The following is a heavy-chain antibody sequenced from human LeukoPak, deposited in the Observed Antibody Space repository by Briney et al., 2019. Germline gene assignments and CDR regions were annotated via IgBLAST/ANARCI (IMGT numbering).Heavy chain of an antibody. Sequence: SETLSLTCTVSGGSISSYYWSWIRQPPGKGLEWIGYIYYSGSTNYNPSLKSRVTISVDTSKNQFSLKLSSVTAADTAVYYCARETNYYGSGNYGHLHNWFDPWGQGTLVTVSS. CDR3: ARETNYYGSGNYGHLHNWFDP. D-gene: IGHD3-10*01. CDR1: GGSISSYY. V-gene: IGHV4-59*01. J-gene: IGHJ5*02. CDR2: IYYSGST.